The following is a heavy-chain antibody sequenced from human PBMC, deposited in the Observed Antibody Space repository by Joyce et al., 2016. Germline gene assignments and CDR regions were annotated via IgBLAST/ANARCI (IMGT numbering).Heavy chain of an antibody. D-gene: IGHD6-13*01. Sequence: QEQLEESGGGVVQPGTSLRLSCTASGSSFSGYAVNWVRQVPGKGLEWVSIISYDEPNKFYADSVRCRFTISIDNYKNTLFLQMNSLTIEDAGVYYCARRSGIPAGRRPGAFDMWGQGTVVTVSS. V-gene: IGHV3-30*04. CDR2: ISYDEPNK. CDR1: GSSFSGYA. J-gene: IGHJ3*02. CDR3: ARRSGIPAGRRPGAFDM.